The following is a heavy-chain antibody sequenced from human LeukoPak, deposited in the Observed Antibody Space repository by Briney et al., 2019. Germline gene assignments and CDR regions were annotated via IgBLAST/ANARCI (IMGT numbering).Heavy chain of an antibody. CDR2: ISYDGTGT. CDR3: ARVGASGWFAY. J-gene: IGHJ5*01. Sequence: GGSLRLSCAASGITFSSYAIHWVRRAPGKGLEYVSGISYDGTGTYYANSVKGRFTISRDNSRNTLYLQMGSLRAEDMAVYYCARVGASGWFAYWGQGTLVTVSS. V-gene: IGHV3-64*01. D-gene: IGHD6-19*01. CDR1: GITFSSYA.